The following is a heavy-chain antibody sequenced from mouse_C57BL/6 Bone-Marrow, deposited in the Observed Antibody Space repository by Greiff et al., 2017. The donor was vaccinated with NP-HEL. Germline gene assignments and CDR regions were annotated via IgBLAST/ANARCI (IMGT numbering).Heavy chain of an antibody. J-gene: IGHJ1*03. V-gene: IGHV1-63*01. D-gene: IGHD2-12*01. CDR1: GYTFTNYW. CDR2: IYPGGGYT. Sequence: QVQLKESGAELVRPGTSVKMSCKASGYTFTNYWIGWAKQRPGHGLEWIGDIYPGGGYTNYNEKFKGKATLTADKSSSTAYMQFSSLTSEDSAIYYCARLLLLYWYFDVWGTGTTVTVSS. CDR3: ARLLLLYWYFDV.